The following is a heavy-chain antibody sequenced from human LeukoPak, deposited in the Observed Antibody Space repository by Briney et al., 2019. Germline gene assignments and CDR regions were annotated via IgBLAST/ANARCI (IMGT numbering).Heavy chain of an antibody. V-gene: IGHV1-18*01. Sequence: ASVKVSCKASGYTFTNYAISWVRQAPGQGLEWMGWISGYNDNTNYAQKVQGRVTMTTDTSTSTAYMELRSLRSDDTAVYYCARAKATMVRGALKYYYMDVWGKGTTVTISS. CDR2: ISGYNDNT. J-gene: IGHJ6*03. CDR3: ARAKATMVRGALKYYYMDV. CDR1: GYTFTNYA. D-gene: IGHD3-10*01.